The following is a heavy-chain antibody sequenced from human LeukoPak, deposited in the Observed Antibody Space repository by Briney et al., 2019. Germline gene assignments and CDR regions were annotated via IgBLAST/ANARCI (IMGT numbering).Heavy chain of an antibody. CDR2: VYYSGNS. CDR1: GVSVGSAGYY. V-gene: IGHV4-61*08. J-gene: IGHJ4*02. CDR3: ARSQSQSGSYRYYFAY. D-gene: IGHD3-16*02. Sequence: PSETLSLTCSVSGVSVGSAGYYWTWIRQPPGKGLEWIGYVYYSGNSNYNPILKSRVTMSLDPSNNQFSLKLSSVTAADTAVYYCARSQSQSGSYRYYFAYWGQGTLVTVS.